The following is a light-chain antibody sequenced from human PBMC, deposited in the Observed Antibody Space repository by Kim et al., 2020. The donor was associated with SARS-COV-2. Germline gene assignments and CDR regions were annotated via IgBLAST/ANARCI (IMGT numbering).Light chain of an antibody. CDR3: QQYYNSPWT. Sequence: ATINCKSSQSVLYSSNNKNYLAWYQQKPGQPPKLLIYWASTRESGVLDRFSGSGSGTDFTLTINSLQAEDVAVYYCQQYYNSPWTFGQGTKVDIK. CDR2: WAS. J-gene: IGKJ1*01. V-gene: IGKV4-1*01. CDR1: QSVLYSSNNKNY.